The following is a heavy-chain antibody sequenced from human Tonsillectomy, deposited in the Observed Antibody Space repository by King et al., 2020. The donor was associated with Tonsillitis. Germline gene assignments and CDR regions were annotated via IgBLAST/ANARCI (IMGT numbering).Heavy chain of an antibody. CDR2: INPNSGGT. D-gene: IGHD3-16*02. Sequence: VQLVQSGAEVKKPGASVKVSCKASGYTFTGYYMHWVRQAPGQGLEWMGWINPNSGGTNYAQKFQGRVTMTRDTSISTAYMELSRLRSDDTAVYYCAREVDYVWGSYRYVAAWDFDYWGQGTLVTVSS. CDR3: AREVDYVWGSYRYVAAWDFDY. V-gene: IGHV1-2*02. J-gene: IGHJ4*02. CDR1: GYTFTGYY.